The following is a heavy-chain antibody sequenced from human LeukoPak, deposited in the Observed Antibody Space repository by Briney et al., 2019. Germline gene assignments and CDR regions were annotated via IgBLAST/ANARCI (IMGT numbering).Heavy chain of an antibody. CDR2: ITSSSSYI. CDR3: ATMTTVVDY. V-gene: IGHV3-21*01. CDR1: GFIFSTYS. D-gene: IGHD4-23*01. Sequence: GGSLRLSCAASGFIFSTYSMNWVRQAPGQGLEWVSSITSSSSYIYYAHSVRGRFTSSRDNAKNSLYLQMNSLRAEDTAVYYCATMTTVVDYWGQGTLVTVSS. J-gene: IGHJ4*02.